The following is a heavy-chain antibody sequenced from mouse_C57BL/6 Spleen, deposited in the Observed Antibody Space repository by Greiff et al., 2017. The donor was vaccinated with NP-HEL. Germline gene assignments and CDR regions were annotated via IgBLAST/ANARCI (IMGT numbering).Heavy chain of an antibody. CDR1: GYSITSGYY. CDR3: ARDGDYGSSWYFDV. D-gene: IGHD1-1*01. J-gene: IGHJ1*03. Sequence: EVKLVESGPGLVKPSQSLSLTCSVTGYSITSGYYWNWIRQFPGNKLEWMGYISYDGSNNYNPSLKNRISITRDTSKNQFFLKLNSVTTEDTATYYCARDGDYGSSWYFDVWGTGTTVTVSS. CDR2: ISYDGSN. V-gene: IGHV3-6*01.